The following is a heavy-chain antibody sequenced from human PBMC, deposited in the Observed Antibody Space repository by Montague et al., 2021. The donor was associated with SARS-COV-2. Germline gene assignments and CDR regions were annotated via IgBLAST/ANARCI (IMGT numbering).Heavy chain of an antibody. D-gene: IGHD3-16*01. CDR1: GATTNTGTHY. Sequence: SETLSLTCNVTGATTNTGTHYWGWIRQPPGKVLEWIGRVYYTGKTYYNPSLKSRVTVSVDTSNNYFSLILTSVTAADTAVYYCARLRQGEDHFDYWGRGTLVTVSS. CDR2: VYYTGKT. CDR3: ARLRQGEDHFDY. V-gene: IGHV4-39*01. J-gene: IGHJ4*02.